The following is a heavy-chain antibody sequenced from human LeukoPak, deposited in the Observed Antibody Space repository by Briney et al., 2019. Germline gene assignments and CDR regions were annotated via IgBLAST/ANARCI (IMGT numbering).Heavy chain of an antibody. Sequence: GASVNVSCTASGYTFTSYGISWVRQAPGQGLEWMGWISAYNGNTNYAQKLQGRVTMTTDTSTSTAYMELRSLRSDDTAVYYCAREDFFGEIDYWGQGTLVTVSS. CDR3: AREDFFGEIDY. CDR2: ISAYNGNT. D-gene: IGHD3-10*01. V-gene: IGHV1-18*01. J-gene: IGHJ4*02. CDR1: GYTFTSYG.